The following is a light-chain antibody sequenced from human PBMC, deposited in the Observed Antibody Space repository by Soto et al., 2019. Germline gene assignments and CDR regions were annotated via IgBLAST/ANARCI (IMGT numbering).Light chain of an antibody. J-gene: IGLJ2*01. CDR3: TAWDDNLSAVV. V-gene: IGLV1-47*02. CDR1: SSNIGGTNY. CDR2: SNN. Sequence: QSVLTQPPSASGTPGQKVFISCSGSSSNIGGTNYAYWYQQLPGAAPKLLMHSNNLRPSGVPERISGSKFGTAASLAISGLRSEDEAVYYCTAWDDNLSAVVFGGGTKLTVL.